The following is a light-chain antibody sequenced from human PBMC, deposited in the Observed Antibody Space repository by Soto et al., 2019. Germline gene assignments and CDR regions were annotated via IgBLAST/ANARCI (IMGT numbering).Light chain of an antibody. CDR3: QQYETLWT. V-gene: IGKV1-5*01. Sequence: DIQMTQSPSTLSASVGDRVTITCRASQSISNRLAWYQQKPGKAPKLLIYDASSLESGVPARFSGSGSGTEFTLTISSLHPDDSATFYCQQYETLWTFGQGTKVEI. CDR2: DAS. J-gene: IGKJ1*01. CDR1: QSISNR.